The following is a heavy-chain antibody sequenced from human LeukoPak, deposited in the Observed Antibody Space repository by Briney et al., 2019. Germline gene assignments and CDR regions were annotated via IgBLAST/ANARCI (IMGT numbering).Heavy chain of an antibody. V-gene: IGHV4-30-4*01. CDR3: ASRIAGDYPAFDI. D-gene: IGHD4-17*01. CDR2: IYYSGST. J-gene: IGHJ3*02. Sequence: SETLSLTCTVSGGSISSGDYYWSWIRQPPGKGLEWIGYIYYSGSTYYNPSLKSRVTISVDTSKNQFSLKLSSVTAADTAVYYCASRIAGDYPAFDIWGQGTMVTVSS. CDR1: GGSISSGDYY.